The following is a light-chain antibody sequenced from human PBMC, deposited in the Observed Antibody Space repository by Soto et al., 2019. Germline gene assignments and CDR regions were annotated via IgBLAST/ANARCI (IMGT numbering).Light chain of an antibody. CDR2: GAS. J-gene: IGKJ1*01. Sequence: EIVMTQSPATLPVSPGERPTLSCRASQSVTSRYLAWYQQKPGQAPRLLIYGASTRAAGIPDRFSGSESGTDFTLTINRLEPEDVAVYFCQQYVRSPWTFGQGTKVDI. CDR1: QSVTSRY. CDR3: QQYVRSPWT. V-gene: IGKV3-20*01.